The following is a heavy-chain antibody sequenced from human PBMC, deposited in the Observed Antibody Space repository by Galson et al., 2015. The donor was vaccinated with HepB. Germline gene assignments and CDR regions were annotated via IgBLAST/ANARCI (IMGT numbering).Heavy chain of an antibody. Sequence: SVKVSCKASGGTFSSYAISWVRQAPGQGLEWMGRIIPILGIANYAQKFQGRVTITADKSTSTAYMELSSLRSEDTAVYYCARGEDTAMGTWKSYYYYGMDVWGQGTTVTVSS. J-gene: IGHJ6*02. CDR1: GGTFSSYA. CDR3: ARGEDTAMGTWKSYYYYGMDV. V-gene: IGHV1-69*04. D-gene: IGHD5-18*01. CDR2: IIPILGIA.